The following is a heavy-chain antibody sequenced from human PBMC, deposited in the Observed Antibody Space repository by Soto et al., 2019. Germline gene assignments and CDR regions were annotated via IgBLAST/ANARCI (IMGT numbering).Heavy chain of an antibody. CDR3: ARDLMYYDILTGYSSDAFDI. CDR2: INPSGGST. CDR1: GYTFTSYY. J-gene: IGHJ3*02. V-gene: IGHV1-46*01. Sequence: GASVKVSCKASGYTFTSYYMHWVRQAPGQGLEWMGIINPSGGSTSYAQKFQGRVTMTRDTSTSTVYMELSSLRSEDTAVYYCARDLMYYDILTGYSSDAFDIWGQGTMVTVSS. D-gene: IGHD3-9*01.